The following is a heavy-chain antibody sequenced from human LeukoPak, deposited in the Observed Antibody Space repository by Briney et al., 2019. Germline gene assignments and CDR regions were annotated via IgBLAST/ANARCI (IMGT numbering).Heavy chain of an antibody. CDR2: ISSSGSTI. CDR1: GFTFSDYY. Sequence: GGSLRLSCAASGFTFSDYYMSWIRQAPGKGLEWVSHISSSGSTIYYADSVKGRFTISRDNAKNSLYLQMNSLRAEDTAVYYCARDPTGYYYDSSGYPEVFDYWGQGTLVTVSS. J-gene: IGHJ4*02. D-gene: IGHD3-22*01. V-gene: IGHV3-11*01. CDR3: ARDPTGYYYDSSGYPEVFDY.